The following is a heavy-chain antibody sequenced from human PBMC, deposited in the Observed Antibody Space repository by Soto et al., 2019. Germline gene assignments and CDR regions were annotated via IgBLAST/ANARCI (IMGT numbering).Heavy chain of an antibody. J-gene: IGHJ4*02. CDR3: ANDHSLTYYYDSSGYYHDY. Sequence: ASVKVSCKASGYTFTGYYMHWVRQAPGQGLEWMGWINPNSGGTNYAQKFQGRVTMTRDTSISTAYMELSRLRSADTAVYYCANDHSLTYYYDSSGYYHDYWGQGTLVTVSP. V-gene: IGHV1-2*02. CDR1: GYTFTGYY. D-gene: IGHD3-22*01. CDR2: INPNSGGT.